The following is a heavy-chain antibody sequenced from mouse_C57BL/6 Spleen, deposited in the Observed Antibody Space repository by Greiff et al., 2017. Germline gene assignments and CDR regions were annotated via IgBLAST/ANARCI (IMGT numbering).Heavy chain of an antibody. V-gene: IGHV14-3*01. Sequence: VQLQQSVAELVRPGASVKLSCTASGFTIKNNYMHWVKQRPEQGLEWIGRIDPADGDTKYAPKFQGKATLTADTSSNTAYLQLSSLTSEDTAIDYCARSVYYAMDYWGQGTSVTVSS. J-gene: IGHJ4*01. CDR2: IDPADGDT. CDR3: ARSVYYAMDY. CDR1: GFTIKNNY.